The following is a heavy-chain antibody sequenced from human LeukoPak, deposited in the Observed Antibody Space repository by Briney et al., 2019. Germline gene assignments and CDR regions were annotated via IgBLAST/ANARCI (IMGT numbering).Heavy chain of an antibody. CDR1: GGSISSGSYY. D-gene: IGHD2-2*01. J-gene: IGHJ4*02. CDR3: VRLVFCSITSCYFDY. CDR2: INYSGRT. V-gene: IGHV4-39*01. Sequence: PSETLSLTCTVSGGSISSGSYYWAWVRQPPGKGLEWIGSINYSGRTYYTPSLKSRVTISIDTSKNQFSLKLSSVTAADMSVYYCVRLVFCSITSCYFDYWGQGSLVTVSS.